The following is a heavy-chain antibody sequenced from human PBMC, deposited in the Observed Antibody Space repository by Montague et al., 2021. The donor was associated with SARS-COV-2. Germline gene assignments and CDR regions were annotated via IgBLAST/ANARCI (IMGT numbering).Heavy chain of an antibody. CDR1: GGSISSYY. V-gene: IGHV4-59*01. CDR2: IYYSWTT. Sequence: SETLSLTCTVSGGSISSYYWNWIRETPGKGLEWIGYIYYSWTTNYNPSLKSRVTILLDTPKNQFSLNLNSVTAADTAIYYCARDQAAKITFKGAFDIWGRGTMVTVSS. J-gene: IGHJ3*02. D-gene: IGHD5-24*01. CDR3: ARDQAAKITFKGAFDI.